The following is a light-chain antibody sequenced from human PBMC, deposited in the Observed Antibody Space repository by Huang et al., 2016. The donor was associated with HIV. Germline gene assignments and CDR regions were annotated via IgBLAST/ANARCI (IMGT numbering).Light chain of an antibody. CDR2: AAS. J-gene: IGKJ5*01. V-gene: IGKV1D-13*01. CDR1: QDISTS. CDR3: QQLHDYPVT. Sequence: AVQLTQFPSSLSASVGDRVIITCRASQDISTSLAWYQHKPGKAPKRLISAASNLQSGISSRFSGDSAGTDFTLFISSLQPEDVATYYCQQLHDYPVTFGRGTRLDIK.